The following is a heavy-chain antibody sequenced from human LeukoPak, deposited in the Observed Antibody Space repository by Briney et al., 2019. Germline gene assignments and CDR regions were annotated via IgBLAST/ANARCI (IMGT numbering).Heavy chain of an antibody. D-gene: IGHD5-18*01. J-gene: IGHJ4*02. CDR3: AKPSPAPEWSYGYADFDY. CDR1: GFTFSSYA. Sequence: PGGSLRLSCAASGFTFSSYAMSWVRQAPGKGLEWVSAISGSGGSTYYADSVKGRFTISRDNSKNTLYLQMNSLRAEDTAVYYCAKPSPAPEWSYGYADFDYWGQGTLVTVSS. V-gene: IGHV3-23*01. CDR2: ISGSGGST.